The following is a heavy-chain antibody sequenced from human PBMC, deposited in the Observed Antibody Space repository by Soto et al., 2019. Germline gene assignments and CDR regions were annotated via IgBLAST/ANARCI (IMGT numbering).Heavy chain of an antibody. V-gene: IGHV3-11*06. CDR1: GFTFSDYY. D-gene: IGHD2-21*02. J-gene: IGHJ4*02. Sequence: QVQLVESGGGLVKPGGSLRLSCAASGFTFSDYYMSWIRQAPGKGLEWVSYISSSSSYTNYADSVKGRFTISRDNAKNSLYLQMNSLRAEDTAVYHCARPYCGGDCYSDYWGQGTLVTVSS. CDR3: ARPYCGGDCYSDY. CDR2: ISSSSSYT.